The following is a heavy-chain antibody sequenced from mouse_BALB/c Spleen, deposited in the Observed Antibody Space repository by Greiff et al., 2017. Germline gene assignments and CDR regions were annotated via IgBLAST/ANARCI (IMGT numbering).Heavy chain of an antibody. J-gene: IGHJ3*01. V-gene: IGHV5-17*02. Sequence: EVQRVESGGGLVQPGGSRKLSCAASGFTFSSFGMHWVRQAPEQGLEWVAYISSGSSTIYYADTVKGRFTISRDNPKNTLFLQMTSLRSEDTAMYYCARDYYDYYSWFAYWGQGTLVTVSA. CDR1: GFTFSSFG. CDR2: ISSGSSTI. D-gene: IGHD2-4*01. CDR3: ARDYYDYYSWFAY.